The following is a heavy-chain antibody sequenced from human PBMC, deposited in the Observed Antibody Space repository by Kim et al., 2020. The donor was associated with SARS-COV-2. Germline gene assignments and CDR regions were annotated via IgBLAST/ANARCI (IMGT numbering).Heavy chain of an antibody. CDR2: IYYSGST. CDR1: GGSISSSSYY. D-gene: IGHD3-22*01. CDR3: ARHDSGDWLGSGYRLSAFDI. V-gene: IGHV4-39*01. Sequence: SETLSLTCTVSGGSISSSSYYWGWIRQPPGKGLEWIGSIYYSGSTYYNPSLKSRVTISVDTSKNQFSLKLSSVTAADTAVYYCARHDSGDWLGSGYRLSAFDIWGKGTMVTVSS. J-gene: IGHJ3*02.